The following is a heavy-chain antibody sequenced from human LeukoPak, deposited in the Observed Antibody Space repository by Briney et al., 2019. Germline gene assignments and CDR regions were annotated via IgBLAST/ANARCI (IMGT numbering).Heavy chain of an antibody. CDR1: GFTFSSYT. V-gene: IGHV3-21*01. J-gene: IGHJ4*02. CDR2: ISSSSTYI. CDR3: ARDPISGGLLDY. Sequence: GGSLRLSCAASGFTFSSYTMNWVRQAPGKGLEWVSSISSSSTYINYADSVKGRFTISRDNAKNSLYLQMNSLRAEDTAVYYCARDPISGGLLDYWGQGTLVTVSS. D-gene: IGHD3-10*01.